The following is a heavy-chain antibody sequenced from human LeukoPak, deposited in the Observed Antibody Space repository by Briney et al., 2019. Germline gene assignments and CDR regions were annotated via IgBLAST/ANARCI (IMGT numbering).Heavy chain of an antibody. CDR1: GFTFSSYE. Sequence: GGSLRLSCAASGFTFSSYEMNWVRQAPGKGLEWLSYISSSGSTIYYADSVKGRFTISRDNAKNSLYLQMNSLRAEDTAVYYCARDGEGCTSTNCHEWFHYWGQGTLVTVSS. J-gene: IGHJ4*02. CDR2: ISSSGSTI. V-gene: IGHV3-48*03. CDR3: ARDGEGCTSTNCHEWFHY. D-gene: IGHD2-2*01.